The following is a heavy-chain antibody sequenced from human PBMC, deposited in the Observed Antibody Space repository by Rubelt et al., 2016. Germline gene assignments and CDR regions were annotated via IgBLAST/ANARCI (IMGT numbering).Heavy chain of an antibody. D-gene: IGHD2-15*01. J-gene: IGHJ5*02. CDR2: IHTSGST. Sequence: VQLQESGPGLVKPSETLSLTCTVSGASMNSHYWNWIRQPAGKGLEWIGRIHTSGSTNYNPSFKSRVTMSVDTSKSQFSLKLSSVTAADTAVYYCAREPGYCSGGSCYGGWFDPWGQGTLVTVSS. CDR3: AREPGYCSGGSCYGGWFDP. CDR1: GASMNSHY. V-gene: IGHV4-4*07.